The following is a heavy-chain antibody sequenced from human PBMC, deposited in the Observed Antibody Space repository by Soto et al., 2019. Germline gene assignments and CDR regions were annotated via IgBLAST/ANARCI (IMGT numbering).Heavy chain of an antibody. Sequence: QVQLQESGPGLVKPSETLSLTCTVSGGSISSYYWSWIRQPPGKGLEWIGYIYYSGSTNYNPSLKSRVTISVDTSKNQFSLKLSSVTAADTAVYYCARHGRPKKYSSGWYEPFDYWGQGTLVTVSS. D-gene: IGHD6-19*01. CDR1: GGSISSYY. CDR2: IYYSGST. J-gene: IGHJ4*02. V-gene: IGHV4-59*08. CDR3: ARHGRPKKYSSGWYEPFDY.